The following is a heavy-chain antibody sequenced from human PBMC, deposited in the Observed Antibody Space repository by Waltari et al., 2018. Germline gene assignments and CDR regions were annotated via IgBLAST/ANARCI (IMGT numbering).Heavy chain of an antibody. V-gene: IGHV4-34*01. CDR2: IHYSGST. CDR1: GEPFLGYF. D-gene: IGHD2-21*01. Sequence: QVQLHQWGAGQLKPSETLSLPCASSGEPFLGYFWSWIRQSPGKGLEWLGSIHYSGSTNYNPTLESRLSLSVDTTKKQFSLSLTSVTAADAALYFCARYGEVPASYFFDYWGQGTLVTVSS. CDR3: ARYGEVPASYFFDY. J-gene: IGHJ4*01.